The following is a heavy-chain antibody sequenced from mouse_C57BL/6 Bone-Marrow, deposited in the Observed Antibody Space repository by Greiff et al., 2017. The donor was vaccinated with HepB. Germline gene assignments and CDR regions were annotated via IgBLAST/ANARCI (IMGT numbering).Heavy chain of an antibody. CDR3: ALFCITTASYYVGG. CDR2: ILPGSGST. CDR1: GYTFTGYW. V-gene: IGHV1-9*01. J-gene: IGHJ2*01. D-gene: IGHD1-1*01. Sequence: VQLQQSGAELMKPGASVKLSCKASGYTFTGYWIEWVKQRPGHGLEWIGEILPGSGSTNYNEKFKGKATFTADTSSNTAYMQLSSLTTEDSALYYGALFCITTASYYVGGWGQGATLTVAS.